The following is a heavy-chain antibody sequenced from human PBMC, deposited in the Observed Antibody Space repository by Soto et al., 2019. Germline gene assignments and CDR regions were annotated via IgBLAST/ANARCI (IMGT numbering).Heavy chain of an antibody. V-gene: IGHV1-18*01. CDR3: ARGTTVETGSY. Sequence: QVQLVQSGPGGKKPGASVKVSCKPSGYTFTSYGISWVRQAPGQGLEWMGWISAYNGNTNSAQKLQGRVTMTTDTSMSTAYMERRSLRSDDTAVYYCARGTTVETGSYWGQGTLVTVSS. CDR1: GYTFTSYG. J-gene: IGHJ4*02. CDR2: ISAYNGNT. D-gene: IGHD4-17*01.